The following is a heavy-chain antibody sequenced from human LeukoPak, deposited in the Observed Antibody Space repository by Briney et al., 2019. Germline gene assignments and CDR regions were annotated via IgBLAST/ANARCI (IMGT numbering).Heavy chain of an antibody. Sequence: GGSLRLSCAASGFTFSSYAMSWVRQAPGKGLEWVSAIIGSGGSTYYADSVKGRFTISRDKSKNTPYLQMNSLRAEDTAVYYCAKDSNIEEDGTKYWGQGTLVTVSS. J-gene: IGHJ4*02. D-gene: IGHD2/OR15-2a*01. CDR3: AKDSNIEEDGTKY. CDR1: GFTFSSYA. CDR2: IIGSGGST. V-gene: IGHV3-23*01.